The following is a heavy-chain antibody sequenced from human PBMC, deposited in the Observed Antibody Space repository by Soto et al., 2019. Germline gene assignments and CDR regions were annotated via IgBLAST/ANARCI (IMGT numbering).Heavy chain of an antibody. CDR2: INHSGST. CDR3: ARGRPIVATIGTYSYYMDV. D-gene: IGHD5-12*01. J-gene: IGHJ6*03. Sequence: SETLSLTCAVYGGSFSGYYWSWIRQPPGKGLEWIGEINHSGSTNYNPSLKSRVTISVDTSKNQFSLKLSSVTAADTAVYYCARGRPIVATIGTYSYYMDVWGKGTTVTVSS. CDR1: GGSFSGYY. V-gene: IGHV4-34*01.